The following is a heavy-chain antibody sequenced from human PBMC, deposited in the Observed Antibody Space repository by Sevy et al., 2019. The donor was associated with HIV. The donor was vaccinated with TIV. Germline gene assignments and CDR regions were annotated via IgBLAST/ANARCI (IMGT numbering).Heavy chain of an antibody. V-gene: IGHV3-23*01. J-gene: IGHJ4*02. CDR2: ISVSGDYT. Sequence: GGSLRLSCAASGFIFSSFAMGWVRQGPRKGLEWISVISVSGDYTYYADSVKGRFTISRDNSKNTLFLQMKSLRAEDTAIFYCAKKMGGGSGMAFLIDYWGQGTLVTVSS. CDR1: GFIFSSFA. D-gene: IGHD1-20*01. CDR3: AKKMGGGSGMAFLIDY.